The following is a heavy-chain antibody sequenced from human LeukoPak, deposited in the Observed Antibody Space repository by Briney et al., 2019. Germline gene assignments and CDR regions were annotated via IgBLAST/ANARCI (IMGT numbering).Heavy chain of an antibody. Sequence: GGSLRLSCAASGFTFDDYGMSWVRQAPGKGLEWVSGINWNGGSTGYADSVKGRFTISSDNAKNSLYLQMNSLRAEDTALYYCARGWIAVAGTDYYYYMDVWGKGTTATVSS. V-gene: IGHV3-20*04. CDR3: ARGWIAVAGTDYYYYMDV. CDR1: GFTFDDYG. D-gene: IGHD6-19*01. J-gene: IGHJ6*03. CDR2: INWNGGST.